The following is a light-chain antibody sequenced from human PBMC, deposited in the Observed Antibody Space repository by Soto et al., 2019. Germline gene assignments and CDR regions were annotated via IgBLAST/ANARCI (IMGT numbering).Light chain of an antibody. CDR3: QQYKTYTWT. Sequence: DIQMTQSPSTLSASVGDRVTITCRASQSISSWLAWYQQKPGKAPKLLIYKTSSLESGVPSRSSGSGSGTEFTLTISSLQPDDFASYYCQQYKTYTWTFGQGTKVDIK. CDR1: QSISSW. CDR2: KTS. J-gene: IGKJ1*01. V-gene: IGKV1-5*03.